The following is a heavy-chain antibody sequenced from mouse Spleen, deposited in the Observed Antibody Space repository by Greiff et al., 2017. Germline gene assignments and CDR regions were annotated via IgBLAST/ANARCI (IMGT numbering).Heavy chain of an antibody. D-gene: IGHD2-4*01. Sequence: EVQVVESGGGLVKPGGSLKLSCAASGFTFSSYAMSWVRQTPEKRLEWVATISSGGSYTYYPDSVKGRFTISRDNAKNTLYLQMSSLRSEDTAMYYSSTMITNYYAMDYWGQGTSVTVSS. V-gene: IGHV5-9-3*01. CDR2: ISSGGSYT. CDR1: GFTFSSYA. J-gene: IGHJ4*01. CDR3: STMITNYYAMDY.